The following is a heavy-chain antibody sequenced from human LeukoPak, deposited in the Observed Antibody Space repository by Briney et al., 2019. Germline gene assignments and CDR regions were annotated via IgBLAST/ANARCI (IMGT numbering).Heavy chain of an antibody. CDR2: ISTSNSYI. Sequence: GGSLRLSCAASGFTFSSYNMNWVRQAPGKGLEWVSLISTSNSYIYYADSVKGRFTISRDNAKNSLYLQMNSLRAEDTAVYYCARGEWSSSPFDFWGQGTLVTVSS. D-gene: IGHD6-6*01. J-gene: IGHJ4*02. V-gene: IGHV3-21*01. CDR3: ARGEWSSSPFDF. CDR1: GFTFSSYN.